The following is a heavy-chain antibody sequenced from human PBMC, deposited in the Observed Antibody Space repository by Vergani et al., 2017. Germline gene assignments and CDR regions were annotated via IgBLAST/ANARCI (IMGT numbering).Heavy chain of an antibody. D-gene: IGHD3-10*01. CDR3: AREGGVRGVISS. J-gene: IGHJ4*02. CDR1: GGSISSSSYY. Sequence: QLQLQESGPGLVKPSETLSLTCTVSGGSISSSSYYWGWIRQPPGKGLECIGSIYYSGSTYYNPSLKSRVTISVDTSKNQFSLKLSSVTAADTAVYSCAREGGVRGVISSWGQGTLVTVSS. V-gene: IGHV4-39*02. CDR2: IYYSGST.